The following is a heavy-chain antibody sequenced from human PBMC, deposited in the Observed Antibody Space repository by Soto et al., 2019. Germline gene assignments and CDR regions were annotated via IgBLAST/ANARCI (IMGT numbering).Heavy chain of an antibody. Sequence: QVQLQESGPGLVKPSQTLSLTCTVSGGSISSGGYYWSWIRQHPGKGLEWIGYIYYSGSTHYNPSLKSRLMISVDTSKNQFSLKLSSVTGAGTAVYYCASGLGYCSSDSCPNWFDSWGQGTLVTVSS. V-gene: IGHV4-31*03. CDR1: GGSISSGGYY. J-gene: IGHJ5*01. CDR3: ASGLGYCSSDSCPNWFDS. D-gene: IGHD2-2*01. CDR2: IYYSGST.